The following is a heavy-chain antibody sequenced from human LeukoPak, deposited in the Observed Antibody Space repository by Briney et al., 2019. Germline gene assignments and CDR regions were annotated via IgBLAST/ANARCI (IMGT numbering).Heavy chain of an antibody. CDR3: ARLGWWDS. V-gene: IGHV4-39*01. D-gene: IGHD2-15*01. Sequence: GSLRLSCAASGFTFSSYSMNWVRQAPGKGLEWIGSIYYSGSTYYNPSLNSRVTISVDTSKNQFSLKLSSVTAADTAVYYCARLGWWDSWGQGTLVTVSS. CDR2: IYYSGST. CDR1: GFTFSSYSMN. J-gene: IGHJ4*02.